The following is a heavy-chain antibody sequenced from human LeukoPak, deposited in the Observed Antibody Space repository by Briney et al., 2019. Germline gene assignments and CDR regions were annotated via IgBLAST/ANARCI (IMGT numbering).Heavy chain of an antibody. CDR3: AVVAGATTAFDY. J-gene: IGHJ4*02. CDR2: FDPEDGET. V-gene: IGHV1-24*01. D-gene: IGHD1-26*01. CDR1: GYTLTELS. Sequence: ASVKVSCKVSGYTLTELSMHWVRQAPGKGLEWMGGFDPEDGETIYAQKFQGRVTMTEDTSTDTAYMELSSLRSEDAAVYYCAVVAGATTAFDYWGQGTLVTVSS.